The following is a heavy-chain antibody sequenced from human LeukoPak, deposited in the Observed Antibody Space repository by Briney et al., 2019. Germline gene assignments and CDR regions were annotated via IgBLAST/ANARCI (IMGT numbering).Heavy chain of an antibody. Sequence: ASVKVSCKASGYTFTSYYMHWVRQAPGQGLEWMGIINPSGGSTSYAQKFQGRVTMTRDTSTSTVYMELGSLRSEDTAVYYCARDVIGYNWFDPWGQGTLVTVSS. CDR3: ARDVIGYNWFDP. J-gene: IGHJ5*02. CDR1: GYTFTSYY. V-gene: IGHV1-46*01. D-gene: IGHD3-10*01. CDR2: INPSGGST.